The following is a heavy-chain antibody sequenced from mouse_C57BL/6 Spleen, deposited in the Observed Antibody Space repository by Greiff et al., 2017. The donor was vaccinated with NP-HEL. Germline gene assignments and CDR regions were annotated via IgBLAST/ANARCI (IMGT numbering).Heavy chain of an antibody. Sequence: QVQLKESGPGLVQPSQSLSITCTVSGFSLTSYGVHWVRQPPGKGLEWLGVIGSGGSTDYNAAFISRLSISKDNSKSQVFFKMDSLQADDTAIYYCAKKDGSSYGFAYWGQGTLVTVSA. J-gene: IGHJ3*01. CDR2: IGSGGST. CDR3: AKKDGSSYGFAY. V-gene: IGHV2-4*01. CDR1: GFSLTSYG. D-gene: IGHD1-1*01.